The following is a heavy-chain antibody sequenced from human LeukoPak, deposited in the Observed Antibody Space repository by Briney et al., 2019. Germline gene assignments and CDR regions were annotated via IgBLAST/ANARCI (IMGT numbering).Heavy chain of an antibody. V-gene: IGHV3-7*03. CDR1: GFTFSSYA. D-gene: IGHD6-13*01. Sequence: GGSLRLSCAASGFTFSSYAMSWVRQAPGKGLEWVANIKDDGREEYYVDSVKGRFTISRDNAKNSLYLQMNSLRAEDTAIYYCAKGGKYSSSWYDYYYMDVWGKGTTVTISS. CDR2: IKDDGREE. J-gene: IGHJ6*03. CDR3: AKGGKYSSSWYDYYYMDV.